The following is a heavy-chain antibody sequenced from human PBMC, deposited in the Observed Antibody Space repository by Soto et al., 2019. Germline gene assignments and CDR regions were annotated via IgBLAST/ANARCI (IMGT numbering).Heavy chain of an antibody. D-gene: IGHD4-4*01. CDR2: IDPSDSYT. CDR3: ARHSYSNYDIYYYGMDV. V-gene: IGHV5-10-1*01. Sequence: GESPKISCKGSGYSFTSYWISWVRQMPGKGLEWMGRIDPSDSYTNYSPSFQGHVTISADKSISTAYLQWSSLKASDTAMYYCARHSYSNYDIYYYGMDVWGQGTTVTVSS. CDR1: GYSFTSYW. J-gene: IGHJ6*02.